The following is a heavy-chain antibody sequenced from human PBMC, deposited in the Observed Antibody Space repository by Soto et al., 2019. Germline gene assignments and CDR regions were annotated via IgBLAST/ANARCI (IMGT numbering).Heavy chain of an antibody. J-gene: IGHJ2*01. V-gene: IGHV4-34*01. CDR2: INDRGSI. Sequence: QVQLQQWGAGPLRPLETLSLTCGVSGGSFSGYYWAWIRQSPGKGLEWIGEINDRGSINYNPSLKSRVSNSVDTSKNHYSLNLRSVPAADTAVYYCARESHDILTGPPWVWYFDLWGRGTLVTVSS. D-gene: IGHD3-9*01. CDR3: ARESHDILTGPPWVWYFDL. CDR1: GGSFSGYY.